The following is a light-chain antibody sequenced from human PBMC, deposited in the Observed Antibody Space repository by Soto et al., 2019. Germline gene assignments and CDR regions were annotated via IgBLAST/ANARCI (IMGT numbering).Light chain of an antibody. J-gene: IGKJ3*01. CDR1: QSVNNY. V-gene: IGKV3-11*01. Sequence: PGERATLSCRASQSVNNYLAWYQQRPGQAPRLLIYDASNRATGTPARFSGSGSGTDFTLTISSLEPEDFAVYYCQHRNNRPFSFGPGTKVDI. CDR2: DAS. CDR3: QHRNNRPFS.